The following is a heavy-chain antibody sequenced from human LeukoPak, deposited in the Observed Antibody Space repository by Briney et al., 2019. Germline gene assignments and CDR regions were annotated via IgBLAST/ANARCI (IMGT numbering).Heavy chain of an antibody. J-gene: IGHJ4*02. V-gene: IGHV3-48*01. CDR3: ASDRGWYRSPTDY. CDR2: ISSSSSTI. CDR1: GVTFSDYY. Sequence: PGGSLRLSXAASGVTFSDYYMNWVRQTPGKGLEWVSYISSSSSTIYYADSVKGRFTISRDNAKNSLYLQMNSLRAEDTAVYYCASDRGWYRSPTDYWGQGTLVTVSS. D-gene: IGHD6-19*01.